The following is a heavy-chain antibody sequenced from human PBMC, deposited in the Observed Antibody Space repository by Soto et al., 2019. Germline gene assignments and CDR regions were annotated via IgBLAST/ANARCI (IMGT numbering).Heavy chain of an antibody. CDR3: ARLGNYYYDSSGYEFDY. D-gene: IGHD3-22*01. J-gene: IGHJ4*02. CDR2: IYYSGST. CDR1: GGSISSYY. V-gene: IGHV4-59*01. Sequence: PSETLSLTCTVSGGSISSYYWIWIRQPPGKGLEWIGYIYYSGSTNYNPSLKSRVTISVDTSKNQFSLKLSSVTAADTAVYYCARLGNYYYDSSGYEFDYWGQGTLVTVSS.